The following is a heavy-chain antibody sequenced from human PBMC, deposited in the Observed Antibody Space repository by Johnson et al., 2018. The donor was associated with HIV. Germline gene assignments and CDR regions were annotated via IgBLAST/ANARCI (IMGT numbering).Heavy chain of an antibody. CDR1: GFTFSSYG. J-gene: IGHJ3*01. V-gene: IGHV3-30*19. CDR2: IWYDGSNK. CDR3: ARERQILEWLPAYRAFDL. Sequence: VQLVESGGGVVQPGRSLRLSCAASGFTFSSYGMHWVRQAPGKGLQWVAVIWYDGSNKYYGDSVKGRFTISRDTSKNTLSLQMNSLRGEDTAVYYCARERQILEWLPAYRAFDLWAQGTMVTVSS. D-gene: IGHD3-3*01.